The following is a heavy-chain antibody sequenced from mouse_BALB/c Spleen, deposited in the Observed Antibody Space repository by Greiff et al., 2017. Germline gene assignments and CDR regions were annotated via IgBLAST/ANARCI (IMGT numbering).Heavy chain of an antibody. V-gene: IGHV1-20*02. CDR1: GYAFTGYF. Sequence: VQLQQSGPELVKPGASVKISCKASGYAFTGYFMNWVMQSHGKSLEWIGRINPYNGDTFYNQKFKGKATLTVDKSSSTAHMELRSLASEDSAVYYCARNYDVYFDVWGAGTTVTVSS. CDR2: INPYNGDT. CDR3: ARNYDVYFDV. J-gene: IGHJ1*01. D-gene: IGHD2-3*01.